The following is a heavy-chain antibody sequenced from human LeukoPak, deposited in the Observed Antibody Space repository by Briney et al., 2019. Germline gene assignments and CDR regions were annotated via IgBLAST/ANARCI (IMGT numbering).Heavy chain of an antibody. Sequence: SETLSLTCTVSGGSISSDNYYWGWIRQPPGKGLEWIGRIYTSGSTNYNPSLKSRVTMSVDTSKNQFSLKLSSVTAADTAVYYCARDPAYWGQGTLVTVSS. J-gene: IGHJ4*02. CDR1: GGSISSDNYY. V-gene: IGHV4-61*02. CDR2: IYTSGST. CDR3: ARDPAY.